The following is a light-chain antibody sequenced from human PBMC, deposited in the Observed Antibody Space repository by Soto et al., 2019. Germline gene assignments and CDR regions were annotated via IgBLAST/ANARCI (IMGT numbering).Light chain of an antibody. CDR1: SSNIGAYYD. Sequence: QSVLTQPPSVSGAPGQRVTISCTGSSSNIGAYYDVHWYQQLPGTVPKLLIFGNTNRPSGVPDRFSGSKSGTSASLAITGLQAEDEADYYCQSYDARLRDYVFGTGTKVTVL. CDR2: GNT. V-gene: IGLV1-40*01. J-gene: IGLJ1*01. CDR3: QSYDARLRDYV.